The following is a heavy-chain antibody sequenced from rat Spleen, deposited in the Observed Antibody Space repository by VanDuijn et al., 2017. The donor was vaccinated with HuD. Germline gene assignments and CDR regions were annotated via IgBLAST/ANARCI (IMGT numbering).Heavy chain of an antibody. J-gene: IGHJ2*01. D-gene: IGHD1-4*01. Sequence: EVQLVGSGGGLVQPGRSLKLSCAASGFTFSNYGMAWVRQAPKKGLEWVAYISYDGGSTYYRDSVKGRFTISRDNAQNTLYLLMDSLRSEDTATYYCTTGGLPYYFDYWGQGVMVTVSS. CDR3: TTGGLPYYFDY. CDR1: GFTFSNYG. V-gene: IGHV5-20*01. CDR2: ISYDGGST.